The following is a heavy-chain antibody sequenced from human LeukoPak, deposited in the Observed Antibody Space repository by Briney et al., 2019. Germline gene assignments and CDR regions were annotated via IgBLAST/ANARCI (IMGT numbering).Heavy chain of an antibody. Sequence: AASVKVSCKASGYTFTSYGISWVRQAPGQGLEWMGWISAYNGNTNYAQKLQGRVTITTDTSTSTAYMELRSLRSDDTAVYYCARAVDSVVAFDIWGQGTMVTVSS. D-gene: IGHD2-21*01. CDR2: ISAYNGNT. CDR3: ARAVDSVVAFDI. V-gene: IGHV1-18*01. J-gene: IGHJ3*02. CDR1: GYTFTSYG.